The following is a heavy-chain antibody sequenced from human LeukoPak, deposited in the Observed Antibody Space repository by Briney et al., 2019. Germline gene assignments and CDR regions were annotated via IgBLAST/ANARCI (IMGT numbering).Heavy chain of an antibody. CDR3: AWGPTGWLLPEY. Sequence: GGSLGLPCVASGYTFSSFSINGAREPPGRGLEGVSSISGGSSYIYYAVSVKGRFTISRDNAKNSVHLQVNSLRVEDTAVYYCAWGPTGWLLPEYWGQGTLVTVSS. CDR2: ISGGSSYI. J-gene: IGHJ4*02. CDR1: GYTFSSFS. V-gene: IGHV3-21*01. D-gene: IGHD3-22*01.